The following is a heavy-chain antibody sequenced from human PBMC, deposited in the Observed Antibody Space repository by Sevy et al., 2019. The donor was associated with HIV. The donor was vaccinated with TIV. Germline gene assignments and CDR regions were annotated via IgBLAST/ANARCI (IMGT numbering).Heavy chain of an antibody. CDR1: GFTFSDYY. D-gene: IGHD4-17*01. CDR2: ISGSDNSI. J-gene: IGHJ6*02. Sequence: GGSLRLSCAASGFTFSDYYMSWIRQAPGKGLEWLSYISGSDNSIYYADSARGRFTISRDNAKNSLYLQMNSLRDEDTAVYYCARDHVKDGDLGDYYYYAMDVWGQGTSVTVSS. V-gene: IGHV3-11*01. CDR3: ARDHVKDGDLGDYYYYAMDV.